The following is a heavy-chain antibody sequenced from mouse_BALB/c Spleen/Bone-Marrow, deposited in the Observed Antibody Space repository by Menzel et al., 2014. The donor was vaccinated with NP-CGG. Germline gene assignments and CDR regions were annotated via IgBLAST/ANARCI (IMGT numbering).Heavy chain of an antibody. D-gene: IGHD2-14*01. V-gene: IGHV1-5*01. CDR2: IYPGNNDT. CDR1: GYSFTSYW. CDR3: KAYYGYDVDY. Sequence: EVQLQQSGTVLARPGASVKMSCKASGYSFTSYWIHWVKQRPGQGLEWIGAIYPGNNDTGYNQQFKDKAKLTAVTSASTAYMDLSSLTNEDSAVYYCKAYYGYDVDYWGQGTSVTVSS. J-gene: IGHJ4*01.